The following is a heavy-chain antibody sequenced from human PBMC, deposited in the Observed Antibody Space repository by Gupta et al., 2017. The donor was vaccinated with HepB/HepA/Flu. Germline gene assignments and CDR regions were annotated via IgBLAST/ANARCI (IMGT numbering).Heavy chain of an antibody. D-gene: IGHD1-26*01. V-gene: IGHV3-15*01. Sequence: EVQLVESGGGLVQPGGSLRLSCAASGFTFSNAWMSWVRQAPGKGLEWVGRIKTKTDGGPTDYAVPLKGRFTISRDDSKNTLYLQLNSRKNEDTAVYCGTTVQEWELLRNDPWGQVTLVNVS. CDR3: TTVQEWELLRNDP. CDR1: GFTFSNAW. J-gene: IGHJ5*02. CDR2: IKTKTDGGPT.